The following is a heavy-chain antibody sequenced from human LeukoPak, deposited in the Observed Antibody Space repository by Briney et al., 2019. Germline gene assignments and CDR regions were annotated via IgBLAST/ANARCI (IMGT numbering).Heavy chain of an antibody. V-gene: IGHV1-69*13. J-gene: IGHJ3*02. CDR1: GGTFSSYA. D-gene: IGHD3-22*01. CDR3: ARDARWGYDSSGLGAFDI. Sequence: ASVKVSCKASGGTFSSYAISWVRQAPGQGLEWMGGIIPIFGTANYAQKFQGRVTITADESTSTAYMELSSLRAEDTALYYCARDARWGYDSSGLGAFDIWGQGTMVTVSS. CDR2: IIPIFGTA.